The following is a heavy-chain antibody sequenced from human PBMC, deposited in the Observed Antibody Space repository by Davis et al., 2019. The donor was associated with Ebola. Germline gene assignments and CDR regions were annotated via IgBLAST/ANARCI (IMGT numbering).Heavy chain of an antibody. V-gene: IGHV1-69*04. Sequence: SVKVSCKASGGTFSSYTISWVRQAPGQGLEWMGRIIPILGIGNYAQKFQGRVTITADKSTSTAYMELSSLRSEDTAVYYCARDVWFGELNYWGQGTLVTVSS. D-gene: IGHD3-10*01. CDR1: GGTFSSYT. CDR3: ARDVWFGELNY. J-gene: IGHJ4*02. CDR2: IIPILGIG.